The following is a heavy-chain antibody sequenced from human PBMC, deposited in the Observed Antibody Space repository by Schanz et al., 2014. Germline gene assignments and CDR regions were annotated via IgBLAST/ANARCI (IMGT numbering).Heavy chain of an antibody. V-gene: IGHV3-23*04. CDR2: ISGSSENT. CDR3: AREWSSFDY. CDR1: GFKFTDYA. D-gene: IGHD3-10*01. Sequence: EVQLVESGGGLVQPGGSLKLSCAASGFKFTDYAMTWVRQAPGKGLEWVATISGSSENTYYADSVKGRVTITRDNSMNTVYLQMNSLRSDDAAVYYCAREWSSFDYWGQGTLVTVSS. J-gene: IGHJ4*02.